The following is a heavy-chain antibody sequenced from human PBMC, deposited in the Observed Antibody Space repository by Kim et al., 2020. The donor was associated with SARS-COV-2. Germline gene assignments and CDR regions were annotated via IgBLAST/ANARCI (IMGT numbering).Heavy chain of an antibody. CDR1: GGSISSTNW. Sequence: SEALSLTCTVSGGSISSTNWWSWVRQPPGKGLEWIGEIYHSGSTNYNPSLKSRVTISVDKSKNHFSLKLNSVTAADMAIYYCARNYYDSSGYFNWFDPWGQGTLVTVSS. CDR2: IYHSGST. D-gene: IGHD3-22*01. CDR3: ARNYYDSSGYFNWFDP. V-gene: IGHV4-4*02. J-gene: IGHJ5*02.